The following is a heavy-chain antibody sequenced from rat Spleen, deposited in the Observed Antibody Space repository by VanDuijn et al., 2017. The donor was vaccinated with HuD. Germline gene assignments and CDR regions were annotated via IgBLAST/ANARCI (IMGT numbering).Heavy chain of an antibody. D-gene: IGHD1-11*01. CDR2: ISPSGGST. J-gene: IGHJ3*01. V-gene: IGHV5-27*01. CDR1: GFIFNNYD. CDR3: TRDAEGYAY. Sequence: EVQLVESGGGLVQPGRSLKVSCAASGFIFNNYDMAWVRQAPTKGLEWVASISPSGGSTYYPDSVKGRFTISRDNAKSTLYLQMNSLRSEDTATYYCTRDAEGYAYWGQGTLVTVSS.